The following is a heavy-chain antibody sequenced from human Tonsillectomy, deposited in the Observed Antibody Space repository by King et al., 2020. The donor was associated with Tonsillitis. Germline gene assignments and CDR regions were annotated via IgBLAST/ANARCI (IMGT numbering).Heavy chain of an antibody. J-gene: IGHJ4*02. D-gene: IGHD3-22*01. V-gene: IGHV4-31*03. CDR2: IHYSGST. Sequence: VQLQESGPGLVKPSETLSLTCTVSGGSISSGGYYWSWIRQHPGKGLEWIGYIHYSGSTYHNPSLKGRVTISVDTSKTQFSLNLSSVTAADTAAYYCARNSPSGYPFDYWGQGTLVTVSS. CDR3: ARNSPSGYPFDY. CDR1: GGSISSGGYY.